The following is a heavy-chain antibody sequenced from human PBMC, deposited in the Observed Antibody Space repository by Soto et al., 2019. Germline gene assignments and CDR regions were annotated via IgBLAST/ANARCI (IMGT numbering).Heavy chain of an antibody. J-gene: IGHJ6*03. Sequence: SVKVSCKACGGTFSSYTISWVRQAPGQGLEWMGRIIPILGIANYAQKFQGRVTITADKSTSTAYMELSSLRSEDTAVYYCARDKPIRFLEWSHYYYYYYMDVWGKGTTVAVSS. V-gene: IGHV1-69*04. CDR2: IIPILGIA. CDR3: ARDKPIRFLEWSHYYYYYYMDV. CDR1: GGTFSSYT. D-gene: IGHD3-3*01.